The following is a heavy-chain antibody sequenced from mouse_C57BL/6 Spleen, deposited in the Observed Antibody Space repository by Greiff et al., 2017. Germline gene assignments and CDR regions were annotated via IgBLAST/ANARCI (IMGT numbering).Heavy chain of an antibody. V-gene: IGHV1-22*01. CDR2: INPKNGGT. Sequence: EVQLQQSGPELVKPGASVKMSCKASGYTFTDYNMHWVKQSHGKRLEWIGYINPKNGGTSYNQKSKGKAPLTVKKSSSTAYMELRSLTSEESAVYYCASSPYYSNDGWCAYWGRGTLVTVSA. D-gene: IGHD2-5*01. J-gene: IGHJ3*01. CDR3: ASSPYYSNDGWCAY. CDR1: GYTFTDYN.